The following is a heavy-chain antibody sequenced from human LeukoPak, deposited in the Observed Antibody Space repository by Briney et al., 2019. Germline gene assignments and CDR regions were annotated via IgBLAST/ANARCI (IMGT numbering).Heavy chain of an antibody. J-gene: IGHJ6*02. D-gene: IGHD3-10*01. CDR2: LSYDGSNK. V-gene: IGHV3-30-3*01. Sequence: GGSLRLSCAASGFTFSSYAMHWVRQAPGKGLEWVAVLSYDGSNKYYADSVKGRFTISRDNSKNTLYLQMNSLRAEDTAVYYCARARVRYYYGSRGMDVWGQGTTVTVSS. CDR1: GFTFSSYA. CDR3: ARARVRYYYGSRGMDV.